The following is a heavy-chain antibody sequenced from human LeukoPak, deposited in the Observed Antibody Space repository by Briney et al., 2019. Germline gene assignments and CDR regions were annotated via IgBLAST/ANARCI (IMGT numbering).Heavy chain of an antibody. CDR2: IWNNGNNR. D-gene: IGHD3-9*01. J-gene: IGHJ4*02. CDR1: GFIFSDYG. Sequence: GGSLRLSCAASGFIFSDYGMHWVRQAPGKGLEWVAVIWNNGNNRYADSVRGRFTISRDDSKNTLYLQMDSLRAEDTAVYYCARGRYLDWLPYFFDYWGQGTLVTVSS. V-gene: IGHV3-33*01. CDR3: ARGRYLDWLPYFFDY.